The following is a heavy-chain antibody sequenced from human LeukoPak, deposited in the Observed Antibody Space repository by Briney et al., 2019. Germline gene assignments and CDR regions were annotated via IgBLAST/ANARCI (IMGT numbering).Heavy chain of an antibody. CDR1: GDSIRSSNYY. CDR2: IHYSGST. J-gene: IGHJ4*02. V-gene: IGHV4-39*01. D-gene: IGHD3-10*01. CDR3: VRHSKDYGSEY. Sequence: SETLSLTCTVSGDSIRSSNYYWGCIRRPPGKGLEWIGSIHYSGSTYYNPSLKSRVTISVDTSKNQFSLKLSSVTAADAAVYFCVRHSKDYGSEYWGQGTLVTVSS.